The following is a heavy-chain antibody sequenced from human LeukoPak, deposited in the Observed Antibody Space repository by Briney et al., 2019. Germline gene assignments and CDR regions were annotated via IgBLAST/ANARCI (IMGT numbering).Heavy chain of an antibody. Sequence: SETLSLTCTVSGGSVSSGSYYWSWIRQPPGKGLEWIGYIYYSGSAKYNPSLKSRVTISVDTSKNQFSLKLGSVTAADTAMYYCARHGVGIVGATYFDYWGQGTLVTVSS. CDR2: IYYSGSA. D-gene: IGHD1-26*01. CDR3: ARHGVGIVGATYFDY. CDR1: GGSVSSGSYY. V-gene: IGHV4-61*01. J-gene: IGHJ4*02.